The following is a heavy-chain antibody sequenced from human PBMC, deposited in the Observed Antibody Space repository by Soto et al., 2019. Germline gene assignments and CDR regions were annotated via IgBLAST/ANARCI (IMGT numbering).Heavy chain of an antibody. CDR1: GFTFSSYA. CDR2: ISGNGGST. Sequence: GGSLRLSCAASGFTFSSYAMSWVRQAPGRGREWVSIISGNGGSTYYAASVKGRFTISRDNTKNTLYLQMDSLTAEDTAVYYCAKGSEFSNSYTLDFDFWGQGALVTVSS. V-gene: IGHV3-23*01. D-gene: IGHD6-6*01. J-gene: IGHJ4*02. CDR3: AKGSEFSNSYTLDFDF.